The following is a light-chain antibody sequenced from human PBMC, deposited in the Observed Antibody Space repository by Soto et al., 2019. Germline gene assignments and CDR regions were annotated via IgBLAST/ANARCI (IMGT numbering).Light chain of an antibody. CDR1: SSDVGAYKY. CDR3: SSFTGTTTLDV. J-gene: IGLJ1*01. Sequence: QSVLTQPASVSGSPGQSITISCTGTSSDVGAYKYVSWYQQHPGKVPKLIIYGVSNRPSGVSNRFSGSKSGNTAFLTISGLQPEDEADYYCSSFTGTTTLDVFGTRTKVTVL. V-gene: IGLV2-14*03. CDR2: GVS.